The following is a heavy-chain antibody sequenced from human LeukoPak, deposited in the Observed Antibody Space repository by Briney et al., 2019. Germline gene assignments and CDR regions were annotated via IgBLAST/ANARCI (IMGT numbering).Heavy chain of an antibody. D-gene: IGHD4-17*01. V-gene: IGHV3-72*01. J-gene: IGHJ4*02. CDR1: GFTFSDHY. Sequence: GGSLRLSCAASGFTFSDHYMDWVRQAPGKGLEWVGRTRNKANSYTTEYAASVKGRFTISRDDSKNSLYLQMNSLKTEDTAVYYCVRDDYGSLGYWGQGTLVIVSS. CDR3: VRDDYGSLGY. CDR2: TRNKANSYTT.